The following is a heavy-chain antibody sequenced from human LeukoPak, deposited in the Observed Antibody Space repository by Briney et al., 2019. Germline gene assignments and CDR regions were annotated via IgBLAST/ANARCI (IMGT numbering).Heavy chain of an antibody. Sequence: SVKVSCKASGGTFSSYAISWVRQAPGQGLEWMGGIIPIFGTANYAQKFQGRVTITADESTSTAYMELSSLRSEDTAVYYCARDPLYSSGWYANHFDYWGQGTLVTVSS. D-gene: IGHD6-19*01. V-gene: IGHV1-69*13. CDR3: ARDPLYSSGWYANHFDY. CDR1: GGTFSSYA. CDR2: IIPIFGTA. J-gene: IGHJ4*02.